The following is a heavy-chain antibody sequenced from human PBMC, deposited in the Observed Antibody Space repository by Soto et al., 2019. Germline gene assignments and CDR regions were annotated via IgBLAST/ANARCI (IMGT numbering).Heavy chain of an antibody. CDR1: GFLFSSYG. J-gene: IGHJ4*02. V-gene: IGHV3-30*18. Sequence: QVLLEESGGGVVQPGRSLRLSCVASGFLFSSYGMYWVRQAPGEGPEWVAVISNDGSREYYADSVKGRFTISRDSSKNTLYLQINSLRAEDTAVYYCAKDYYGSGTLRTFDYWGQGTLVTVSS. D-gene: IGHD3-10*01. CDR2: ISNDGSRE. CDR3: AKDYYGSGTLRTFDY.